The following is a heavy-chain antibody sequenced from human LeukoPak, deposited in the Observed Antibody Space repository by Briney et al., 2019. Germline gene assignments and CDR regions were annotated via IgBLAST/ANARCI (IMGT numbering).Heavy chain of an antibody. CDR1: GFTFSSYS. D-gene: IGHD6-13*01. V-gene: IGHV3-21*01. J-gene: IGHJ4*02. CDR3: ARGAAAGTAFDY. Sequence: GGSLRLSCAASGFTFSSYSMNCVRQAPGKGLEWVSSISSSSNYIYYADSVKGRFTISRDNAKNSLYLQMNSLRAEDTAVYYCARGAAAGTAFDYWGQGTLVTVSS. CDR2: ISSSSNYI.